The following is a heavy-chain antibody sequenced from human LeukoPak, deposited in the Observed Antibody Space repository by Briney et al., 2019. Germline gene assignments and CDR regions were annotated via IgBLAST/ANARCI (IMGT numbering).Heavy chain of an antibody. V-gene: IGHV3-7*01. D-gene: IGHD5-12*01. CDR2: INQDGSDN. CDR3: ARNGYGSY. CDR1: GFTFSSYA. J-gene: IGHJ4*02. Sequence: GGSLRLSCAASGFTFSSYAMSWVRRAPGKGLEWVASINQDGSDNNYVDSVKGRFTISRDNAKNSLYLQMNSLRVEDTAVYYCARNGYGSYWGQGTLVTVSS.